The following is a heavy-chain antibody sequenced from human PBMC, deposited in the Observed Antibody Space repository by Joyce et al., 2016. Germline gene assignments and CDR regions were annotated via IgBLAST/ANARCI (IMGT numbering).Heavy chain of an antibody. CDR2: IYSGGGT. Sequence: EVQLVASGGALVEPGGSLELSCGASGFTVSSHYRSWVRQAPGKGLEWVSVIYSGGGTYYADSVRGRFTSSRDYSKNMVFLQMNSLTAEDTALYYCGTSDCRGDCRKLDYWGQGTLVTVSS. CDR3: GTSDCRGDCRKLDY. J-gene: IGHJ4*02. D-gene: IGHD2-21*02. CDR1: GFTVSSHY. V-gene: IGHV3-66*01.